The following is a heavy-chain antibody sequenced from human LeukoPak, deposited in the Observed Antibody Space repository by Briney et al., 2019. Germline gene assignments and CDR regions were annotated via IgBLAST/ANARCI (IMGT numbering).Heavy chain of an antibody. V-gene: IGHV3-23*01. Sequence: GGSLRLSCAVSGFIVSTNHMSWVRQAPGKGLEWVSAISGSGGSTYYADSVKGRFTISRDNSKNTLYLQMNSLRAEDTAVYYCAKDASGSYSYFDYWGQGTLVTVSS. D-gene: IGHD1-26*01. CDR2: ISGSGGST. CDR3: AKDASGSYSYFDY. CDR1: GFIVSTNH. J-gene: IGHJ4*02.